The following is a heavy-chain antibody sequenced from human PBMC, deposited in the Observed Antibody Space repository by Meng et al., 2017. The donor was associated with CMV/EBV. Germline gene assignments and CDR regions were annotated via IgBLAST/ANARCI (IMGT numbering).Heavy chain of an antibody. Sequence: QVQPVQAGGEVKKPGSSGKVSCKASGGPFSSYAISWVRQAPGQGLEWMGGIIPIFGTANYAQKFQGRVTITADESTSTAYMELSSLRTEDTAVYYCARGGRYYYDSSGYCDYWGQGTLVTVSS. J-gene: IGHJ4*02. V-gene: IGHV1-69*12. CDR1: GGPFSSYA. D-gene: IGHD3-22*01. CDR2: IIPIFGTA. CDR3: ARGGRYYYDSSGYCDY.